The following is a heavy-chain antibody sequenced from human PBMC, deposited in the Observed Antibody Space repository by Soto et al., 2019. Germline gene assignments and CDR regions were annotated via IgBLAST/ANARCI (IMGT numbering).Heavy chain of an antibody. Sequence: SDTLSLTCTLSGGSITYVGYYWSWIRQPTGKDLEWLGYISHLESTFYNTSFQSRLTLSIDRSKNQFSLKLASMTAADTAFYYCARGGAYGPLDXWGQGTRVTVSX. CDR1: GGSITYVGYY. D-gene: IGHD2-21*01. CDR3: ARGGAYGPLDX. V-gene: IGHV4-30-2*01. J-gene: IGHJ4*02. CDR2: ISHLEST.